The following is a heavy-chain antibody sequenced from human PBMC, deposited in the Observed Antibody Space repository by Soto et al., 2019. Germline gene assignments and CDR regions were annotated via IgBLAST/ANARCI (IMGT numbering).Heavy chain of an antibody. V-gene: IGHV4-39*01. CDR2: IYYSGST. J-gene: IGHJ6*03. D-gene: IGHD2-2*01. CDR3: ARQHRFDIVVAHYYYYMDV. CDR1: GGSISSSSYY. Sequence: PSETLSLTCTVSGGSISSSSYYWGWIRQPPGKGLEWIGSIYYSGSTYYNPSLKSRVTISVDTSKNQFSLKPSSVTAADTAVYYCARQHRFDIVVAHYYYYMDVWGKGTTVTVSS.